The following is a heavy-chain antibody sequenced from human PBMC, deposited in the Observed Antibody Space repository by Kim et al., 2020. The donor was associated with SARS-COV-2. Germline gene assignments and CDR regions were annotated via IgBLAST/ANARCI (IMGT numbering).Heavy chain of an antibody. CDR1: GYSFTSYW. V-gene: IGHV5-51*01. CDR2: IYPGDSDT. CDR3: ARRYGVLRYFDWQKQSDYYGMDV. Sequence: GESLKISCKGSGYSFTSYWIGWARQMPGKGLEWMGIIYPGDSDTRYSPSFQGQVTISADKSISTAYLQWSSLKASDTAMYYCARRYGVLRYFDWQKQSDYYGMDVWGQGTTVTVSS. D-gene: IGHD3-9*01. J-gene: IGHJ6*02.